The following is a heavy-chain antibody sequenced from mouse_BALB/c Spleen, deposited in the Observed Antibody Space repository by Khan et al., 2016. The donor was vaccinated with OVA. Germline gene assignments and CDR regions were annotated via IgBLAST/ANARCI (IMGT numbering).Heavy chain of an antibody. CDR3: ASPTWFAY. CDR2: IDPANGNS. V-gene: IGHV14-3*02. J-gene: IGHJ3*01. Sequence: VQLQQSGAELVKPGASVKLSCTASGFNINDTYMHWVKQRPEQGLEWIGRIDPANGNSKYDPKFQGKATITADTSSNTAYLQLSSLTSEDTAVYYCASPTWFAYWGQETLGTVSA. CDR1: GFNINDTY.